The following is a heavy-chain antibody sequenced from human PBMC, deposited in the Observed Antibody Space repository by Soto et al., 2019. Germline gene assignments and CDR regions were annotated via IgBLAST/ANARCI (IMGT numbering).Heavy chain of an antibody. J-gene: IGHJ4*02. CDR1: VYIITSYW. V-gene: IGHV5-10-1*01. CDR2: IDPSDSYT. Sequence: PGESLKISCKGSVYIITSYWISWVRQMPGKGLAWMGRIDPSDSYTNYSPSFQGHVTISADKSISTAYLQWSSLKASDTAMYYCARPDSDFDYWGQGTLVTVSS. D-gene: IGHD2-21*01. CDR3: ARPDSDFDY.